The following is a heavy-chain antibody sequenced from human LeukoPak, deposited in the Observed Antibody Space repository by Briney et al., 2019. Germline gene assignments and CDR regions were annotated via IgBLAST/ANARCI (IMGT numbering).Heavy chain of an antibody. J-gene: IGHJ4*02. V-gene: IGHV3-23*01. CDR2: IVASSGST. CDR1: GFSISNSA. Sequence: GGSLRLSCAASGFSISNSAMSWVRQAPGKGLEWVSLIVASSGSTFYADSVKGRFTISRDSSKYTLYLQMNSLRAEDMAVYYCAKGAYDYIEMGYFDYWGQGTLVTVSS. CDR3: AKGAYDYIEMGYFDY. D-gene: IGHD5-12*01.